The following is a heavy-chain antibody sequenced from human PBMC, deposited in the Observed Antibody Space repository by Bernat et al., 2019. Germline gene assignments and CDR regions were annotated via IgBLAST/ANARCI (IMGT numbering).Heavy chain of an antibody. J-gene: IGHJ4*02. CDR3: ARDQGGMGYYFAF. CDR1: GFTFIGYG. D-gene: IGHD3-16*01. Sequence: EVQLVESGGDLVQPGGSLRLSCAASGFTFIGYGMNWVRQAPGKGLEWISYINSAGDTIYYADSVKGRFTISRDNAKNSLYLQMNSLRDEDTAVYYCARDQGGMGYYFAFWGQGTLVTVTS. CDR2: INSAGDTI. V-gene: IGHV3-48*02.